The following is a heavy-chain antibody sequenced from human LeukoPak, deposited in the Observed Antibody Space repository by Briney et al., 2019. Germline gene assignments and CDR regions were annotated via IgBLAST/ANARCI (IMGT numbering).Heavy chain of an antibody. D-gene: IGHD2-15*01. Sequence: SGGSLRLSCAASGFTSSSYTMHWVRQAPGKGLEWVAVISYDGSNEYYADSVKGRFTIYRDNSKNTLYLQMNSLRAEDTAVYYCAKGPSYQYCSGGSCYGYYFDYWGQGTLVTVSS. CDR1: GFTSSSYT. CDR2: ISYDGSNE. V-gene: IGHV3-30-3*01. J-gene: IGHJ4*02. CDR3: AKGPSYQYCSGGSCYGYYFDY.